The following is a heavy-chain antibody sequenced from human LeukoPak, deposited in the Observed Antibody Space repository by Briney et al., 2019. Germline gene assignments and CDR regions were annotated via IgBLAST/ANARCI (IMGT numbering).Heavy chain of an antibody. CDR3: ARSGLYYVFWSVYRPYSIDY. V-gene: IGHV3-21*01. J-gene: IGHJ4*02. CDR1: GFTFSTYS. CDR2: ISSSSSYI. Sequence: PGGSLRLSCAASGFTFSTYSMNWVRQAPGKGLEWVSSISSSSSYIYYADSVKGRFTISRDNAKNSLYLQMNSLRAEDTAVYYCARSGLYYVFWSVYRPYSIDYGGQGTLVTVSS. D-gene: IGHD3-3*01.